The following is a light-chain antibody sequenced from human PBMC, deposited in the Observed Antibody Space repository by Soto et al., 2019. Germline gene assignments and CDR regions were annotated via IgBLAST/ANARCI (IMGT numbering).Light chain of an antibody. V-gene: IGKV3-11*01. Sequence: EIVLTQSTATLSLSPGERATLSCRASQSVTSYLDWYQQKPGQAPRLLIYDASNSATGIPARFSGSGSGTDFTLTISSLEPEDFAIYYCHQRNNWPLTFGGGTKVEI. J-gene: IGKJ4*01. CDR1: QSVTSY. CDR3: HQRNNWPLT. CDR2: DAS.